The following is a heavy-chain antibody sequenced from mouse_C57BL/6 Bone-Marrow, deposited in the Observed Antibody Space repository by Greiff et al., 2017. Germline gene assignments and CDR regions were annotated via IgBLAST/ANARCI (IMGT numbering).Heavy chain of an antibody. Sequence: EVKVIESGGGLVQPGGSMKLSCVASGFTFSNYWMNWVRQSPEKGLEWVAQIRLKSDNYATHYAESVKGRFTISRDDSKSSVYLQMNNLRAEDTGIYYCTAVYYDYDEVWFAYWGQGTLVTVSA. J-gene: IGHJ3*01. CDR2: IRLKSDNYAT. V-gene: IGHV6-3*01. CDR1: GFTFSNYW. D-gene: IGHD2-4*01. CDR3: TAVYYDYDEVWFAY.